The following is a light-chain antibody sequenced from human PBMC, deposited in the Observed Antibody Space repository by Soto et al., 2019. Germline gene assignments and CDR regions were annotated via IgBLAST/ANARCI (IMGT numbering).Light chain of an antibody. CDR2: EVS. CDR1: SSDVGGYNY. V-gene: IGLV2-14*03. Sequence: QSALPQPASVSGSPGQSITISCTGTSSDVGGYNYVSWYQQHPGKGPKLMIYEVSNRPSGVSNRFSGSKSGNTATLTISGLQAEDEADYYCSSYTSTTTRVFGTGTKVTLL. J-gene: IGLJ1*01. CDR3: SSYTSTTTRV.